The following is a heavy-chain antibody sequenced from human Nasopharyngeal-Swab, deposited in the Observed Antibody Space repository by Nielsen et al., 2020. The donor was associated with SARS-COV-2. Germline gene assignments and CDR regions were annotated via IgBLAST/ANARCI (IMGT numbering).Heavy chain of an antibody. Sequence: GGSLRLSCAASGFTFSSYWMHWVRQAPGKGLVWVSRINSDGSSTSYADSVKGRFTISRDNAKNTLYLQMNSLRAEDTAVYYCARLYRGYCSSTSCPVDYWGQGTLVTVSS. CDR3: ARLYRGYCSSTSCPVDY. V-gene: IGHV3-74*01. CDR1: GFTFSSYW. J-gene: IGHJ4*02. CDR2: INSDGSST. D-gene: IGHD2-2*01.